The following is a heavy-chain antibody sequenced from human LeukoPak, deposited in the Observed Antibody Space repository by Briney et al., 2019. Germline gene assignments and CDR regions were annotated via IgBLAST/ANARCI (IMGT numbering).Heavy chain of an antibody. J-gene: IGHJ3*02. CDR3: AREGDAFDI. Sequence: GGSPRLSCAASGFTFSTYTMLWVRQAPGTGLEWVAVISYDGSNKYYADSVKGRFTISRDNSNNTLILQMNSLRAEDTAVYYCAREGDAFDIWGQGTMVTVSS. CDR2: ISYDGSNK. CDR1: GFTFSTYT. V-gene: IGHV3-30-3*01.